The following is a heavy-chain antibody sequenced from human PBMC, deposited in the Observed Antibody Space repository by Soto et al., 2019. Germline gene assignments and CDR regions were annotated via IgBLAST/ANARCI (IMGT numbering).Heavy chain of an antibody. CDR1: GGTFSSYA. J-gene: IGHJ5*02. CDR2: IIPIFGTA. V-gene: IGHV1-69*01. CDR3: ARAGEQQLVRWWFDP. Sequence: QVQLVQSGAEVKKPGSSVKVSCKASGGTFSSYAISWVRQAPGQGLEWMGGIIPIFGTAHYAQKFQGRVTITADESTSTAYMELSSLRSEDTAVYYCARAGEQQLVRWWFDPWGQGTLVTVSS. D-gene: IGHD6-13*01.